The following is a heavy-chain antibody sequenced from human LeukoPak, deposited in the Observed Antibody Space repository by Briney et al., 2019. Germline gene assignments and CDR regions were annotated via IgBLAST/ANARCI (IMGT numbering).Heavy chain of an antibody. CDR2: IYPGDSDT. D-gene: IGHD3-16*01. J-gene: IGHJ5*02. CDR3: ASFSRQGGLFDP. CDR1: GFTFSGSA. Sequence: GGSLRLSCAASGFTFSGSAMHWVRQASGKGLEWMGIIYPGDSDTRYSPSFQGQVTISADKSISTAYLQWSSLKASDTAMYYCASFSRQGGLFDPWGQGTLVTVSS. V-gene: IGHV5-51*01.